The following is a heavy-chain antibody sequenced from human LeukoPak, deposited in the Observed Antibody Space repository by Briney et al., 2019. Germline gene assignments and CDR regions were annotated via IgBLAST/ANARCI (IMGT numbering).Heavy chain of an antibody. CDR2: ISGSGKTI. CDR1: GFIFSDYY. V-gene: IGHV3-11*04. CDR3: ASGSDCTSTSCYIHFDY. D-gene: IGHD2-2*02. J-gene: IGHJ4*02. Sequence: GGSLRLSCAASGFIFSDYYMNWIRQAPGKGLEWISYISGSGKTIYYADSVKGRFTISRDNAKNSLYLQMDSVRAEDTAVYYCASGSDCTSTSCYIHFDYWGLGSLVTVSS.